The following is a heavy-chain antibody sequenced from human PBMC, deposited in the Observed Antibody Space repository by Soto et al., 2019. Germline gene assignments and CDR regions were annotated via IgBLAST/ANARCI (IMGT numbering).Heavy chain of an antibody. CDR1: GGSIRNGDYY. CDR3: VTVNLVGAAYYFDY. CDR2: VYYSGTT. V-gene: IGHV4-30-4*01. Sequence: QVQLQEWGPGLVKPSQTLSLTCTVSGGSIRNGDYYWGWIHQPPGKGLEWIGYVYYSGTTYSHPSLNSRVSISVDTSENQSSLRLTSVTAADTAVYYCVTVNLVGAAYYFDYWGPGTLVTVSS. J-gene: IGHJ4*02. D-gene: IGHD1-26*01.